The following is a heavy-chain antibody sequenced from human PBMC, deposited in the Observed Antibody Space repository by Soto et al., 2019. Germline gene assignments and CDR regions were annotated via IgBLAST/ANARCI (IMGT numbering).Heavy chain of an antibody. V-gene: IGHV3-33*01. CDR1: GFTFSRYG. J-gene: IGHJ5*02. CDR2: IWYDGTNK. CDR3: ARDENYYDSSGYYCFGRDWFDP. Sequence: QVQLMESGGGVVQPGMSLRLSCVASGFTFSRYGMHWVRQAPGKGLEWVALIWYDGTNKRYADSVKGRFTISRDNSKNTLYLQMNSLRAEDTAVYYCARDENYYDSSGYYCFGRDWFDPWGQGTLVTVSS. D-gene: IGHD3-22*01.